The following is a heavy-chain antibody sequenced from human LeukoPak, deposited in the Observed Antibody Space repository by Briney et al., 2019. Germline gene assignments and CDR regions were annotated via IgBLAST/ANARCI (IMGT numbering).Heavy chain of an antibody. CDR3: ARGNPNEGDTTLYYYDS. D-gene: IGHD3-22*01. J-gene: IGHJ4*02. Sequence: KPSETLSLTRTVSGGSISSGDYYWSWIRQPPGKGLEWIGYIYYSGSTYYNPSLKSRVTISVDTSKNQFSLKLSSVTAADTAVYYCARGNPNEGDTTLYYYDSWGQGTLVTVSS. V-gene: IGHV4-30-4*01. CDR2: IYYSGST. CDR1: GGSISSGDYY.